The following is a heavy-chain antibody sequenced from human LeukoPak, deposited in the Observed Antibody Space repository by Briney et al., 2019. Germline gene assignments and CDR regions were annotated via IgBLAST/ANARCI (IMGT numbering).Heavy chain of an antibody. CDR2: INHSGST. V-gene: IGHV4-34*01. D-gene: IGHD3-22*01. CDR1: GGSFSGYY. Sequence: SETLSLTCAVYGGSFSGYYWSWIRQPPGKGLEWIGEINHSGSTNYNPSLKSRVTISVDTSKNQFSLKLSSVTAADTAVYYCARGLRIAYSSGYYKRGAFDIWGQGTMVTVSS. CDR3: ARGLRIAYSSGYYKRGAFDI. J-gene: IGHJ3*02.